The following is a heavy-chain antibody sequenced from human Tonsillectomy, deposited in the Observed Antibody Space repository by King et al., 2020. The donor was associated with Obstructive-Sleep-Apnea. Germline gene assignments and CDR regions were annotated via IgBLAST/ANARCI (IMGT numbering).Heavy chain of an antibody. V-gene: IGHV3-30*04. CDR2: ISYDGRNN. J-gene: IGHJ6*02. Sequence: VQLVESGGGVVQPGRSLRLSWAASGFTFSSYPIHWVRQAPGKGLEWVAVISYDGRNNYYADSVKGRLTISRDNSLNTLFLQMNSLRAEDTAVYYCARDGGVLRFLQALRYYGMDVWGQGTTVTVSS. CDR1: GFTFSSYP. D-gene: IGHD3-3*01. CDR3: ARDGGVLRFLQALRYYGMDV.